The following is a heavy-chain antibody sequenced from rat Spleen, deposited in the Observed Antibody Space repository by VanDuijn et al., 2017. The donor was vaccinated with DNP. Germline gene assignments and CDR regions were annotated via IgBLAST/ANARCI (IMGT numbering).Heavy chain of an antibody. CDR2: ISYDGSRT. CDR1: GFTFSDYA. V-gene: IGHV5-17*01. Sequence: EVQLVESGGGLVQPGRSLKLSCAASGFTFSDYAMAWVRQAPKKGLEWVATISYDGSRTYYRDSVKGRFTISRDNAKSTLYLQMDSLRSEDTATYYCARQGRQLGVDYWGQGVMVTVSS. CDR3: ARQGRQLGVDY. D-gene: IGHD1-10*01. J-gene: IGHJ2*01.